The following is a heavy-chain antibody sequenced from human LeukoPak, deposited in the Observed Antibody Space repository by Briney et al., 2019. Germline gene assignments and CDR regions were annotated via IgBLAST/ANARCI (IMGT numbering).Heavy chain of an antibody. Sequence: GGSLRLSCAASGFTFSSYSMNWVRQAPGKGLEWVSYISSSSSTIYYADSVKGRFTISRDNAKNSLYLQMNSLRDGDTAVYYCARDQDYDFWSGQPSGVFHFDYWGQGTLVTVPS. J-gene: IGHJ4*02. CDR3: ARDQDYDFWSGQPSGVFHFDY. V-gene: IGHV3-48*02. D-gene: IGHD3-3*01. CDR2: ISSSSSTI. CDR1: GFTFSSYS.